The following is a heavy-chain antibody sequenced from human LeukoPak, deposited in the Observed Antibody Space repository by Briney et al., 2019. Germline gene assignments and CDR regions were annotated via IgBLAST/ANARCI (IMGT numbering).Heavy chain of an antibody. J-gene: IGHJ4*02. V-gene: IGHV3-23*01. Sequence: PGRSLRLSCTASGFTFGDYVMSWVRQAPGKGLEWVSAISGSGGSTYYADSVKGRFTISRDNSKNTLYLQMNSLRAEDTAVYYCAGTLAGGSYLFDYWGQGTLVTVSS. D-gene: IGHD1-26*01. CDR2: ISGSGGST. CDR1: GFTFGDYV. CDR3: AGTLAGGSYLFDY.